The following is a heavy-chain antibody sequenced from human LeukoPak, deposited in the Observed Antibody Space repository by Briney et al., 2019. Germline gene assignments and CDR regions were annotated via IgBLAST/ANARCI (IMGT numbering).Heavy chain of an antibody. J-gene: IGHJ4*02. CDR2: INHSGST. Sequence: PGGSLRLSCAASGFTFSTYGMHWIRQPPGKGLEWIGEINHSGSTNYNPSLKSRVTISVDTSKNQFSLKLSSVTAADTAVYYCARGLGGVGGQGTLVTVSS. CDR3: ARGLGGV. V-gene: IGHV4-34*01. CDR1: GFTFSTYG.